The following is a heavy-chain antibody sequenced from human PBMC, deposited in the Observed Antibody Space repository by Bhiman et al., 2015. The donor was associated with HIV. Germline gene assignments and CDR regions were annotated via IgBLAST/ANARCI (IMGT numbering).Heavy chain of an antibody. CDR1: GFTFSGSA. J-gene: IGHJ3*02. CDR3: TTLNYYYDSSGPGAFDI. Sequence: EVQLVESGGGLVKPGGSLRLSCAASGFTFSGSAMHWVRQASGKGLEWVGRIRSKANSYATAYAASVKGRFTISRDDSKNTAYLQMNSLKTEDTAVYYCTTLNYYYDSSGPGAFDIWGQGTMVTVSS. CDR2: IRSKANSYAT. D-gene: IGHD3-22*01. V-gene: IGHV3-73*01.